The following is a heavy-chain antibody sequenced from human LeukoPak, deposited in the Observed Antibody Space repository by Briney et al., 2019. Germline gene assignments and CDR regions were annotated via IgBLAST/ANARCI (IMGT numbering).Heavy chain of an antibody. CDR2: INHSGST. CDR3: ALGRWLQNY. CDR1: GGSFSGYY. J-gene: IGHJ4*02. Sequence: PSETLSLTCAVYGGSFSGYYWSWIRQPPGKGLEWIGEINHSGSTNYDPSLKSRVTISVDTSKNQFSLKLSSVTAADTAVYYCALGRWLQNYWGQGTLVTVSS. V-gene: IGHV4-34*01. D-gene: IGHD5-24*01.